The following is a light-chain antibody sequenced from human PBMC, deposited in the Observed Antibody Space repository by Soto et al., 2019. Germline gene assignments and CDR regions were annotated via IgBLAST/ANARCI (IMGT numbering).Light chain of an antibody. CDR3: CSYAGSYTFARNV. Sequence: QSALTQPASVSGSPGQSITISCTGTSSDGGGYNFVSWYQQQSGKAPKLMIHEVSNRPSGVPDRFSGSKSGNTASLTISGLQAEDEADYYCCSYAGSYTFARNVFGTGTKVTVL. J-gene: IGLJ1*01. CDR2: EVS. V-gene: IGLV2-11*01. CDR1: SSDGGGYNF.